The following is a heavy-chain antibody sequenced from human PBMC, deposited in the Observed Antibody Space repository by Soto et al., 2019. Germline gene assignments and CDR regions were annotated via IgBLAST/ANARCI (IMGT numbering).Heavy chain of an antibody. V-gene: IGHV3-30*18. CDR1: GFTFSSYG. CDR2: ISYDGSNK. D-gene: IGHD4-4*01. J-gene: IGHJ5*02. Sequence: GGSLRLSCAASGFTFSSYGMHWVRQAPGKGLEWVAVISYDGSNKYYADSVKGRFTISRDNSKNTLYLQMNSLRAEDTAVYYCAKDPVRWGTVPNWFDPWGQGTLVTVSS. CDR3: AKDPVRWGTVPNWFDP.